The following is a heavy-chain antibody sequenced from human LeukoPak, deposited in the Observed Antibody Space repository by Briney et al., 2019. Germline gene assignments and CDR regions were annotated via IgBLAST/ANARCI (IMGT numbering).Heavy chain of an antibody. D-gene: IGHD2-21*02. CDR2: IRPSSSIT. V-gene: IGHV1-46*01. CDR3: ARARYGGDQIDY. J-gene: IGHJ4*02. CDR1: GYTLGTYY. Sequence: VSVKVSCKASGYTLGTYYMHWVRQAPGQGLECMGIIRPSSSITTYAQKFQGRVIVTRDMSTSTVYMELSGLTSEDTAVYYCARARYGGDQIDYWGQGTLAIVSS.